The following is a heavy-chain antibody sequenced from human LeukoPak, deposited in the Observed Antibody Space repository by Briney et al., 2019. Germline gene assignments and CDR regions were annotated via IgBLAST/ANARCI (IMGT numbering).Heavy chain of an antibody. J-gene: IGHJ4*02. CDR2: ISSSSSYI. CDR3: ARAFQGPFDY. CDR1: GVTFSSYS. Sequence: GGSLRLSCAASGVTFSSYSMNWVGQAPGKGLEWVSSISSSSSYIYYADSVKGRFTISRDNAKNSLYLQMNSLRAEDTAVYYCARAFQGPFDYWGQGTLVTVSS. D-gene: IGHD2-21*01. V-gene: IGHV3-21*01.